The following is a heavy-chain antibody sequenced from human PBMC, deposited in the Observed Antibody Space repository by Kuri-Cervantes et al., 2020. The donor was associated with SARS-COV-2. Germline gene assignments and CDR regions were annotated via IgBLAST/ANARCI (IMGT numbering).Heavy chain of an antibody. CDR2: INHSGST. CDR3: ARGKWLSAYYYYYYGMDD. D-gene: IGHD3-22*01. CDR1: GASFSGYY. Sequence: SETLSLTCALYGASFSGYYWGWIRQLQGKGLEWTGDINHSGSTNYNPTLKSRGTISVDTSKNQFSLRLSSVTAADTAVYYCARGKWLSAYYYYYYGMDDWGQGTTVTVSS. J-gene: IGHJ6*02. V-gene: IGHV4-34*01.